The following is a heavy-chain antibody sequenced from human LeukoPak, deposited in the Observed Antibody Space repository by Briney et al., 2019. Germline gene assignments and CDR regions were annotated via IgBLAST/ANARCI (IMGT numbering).Heavy chain of an antibody. Sequence: TSQTLSLTCTVSGGSISSGGYYWSWIRQPPGKGLEWIGYIYHSGSTYYNPSLKSRVTISADRSKNQFSLKLSSVTAADTAVYYCARGYDFFDYWGQGTLVTVSS. V-gene: IGHV4-30-2*01. CDR3: ARGYDFFDY. J-gene: IGHJ4*02. CDR1: GGSISSGGYY. CDR2: IYHSGST. D-gene: IGHD2-15*01.